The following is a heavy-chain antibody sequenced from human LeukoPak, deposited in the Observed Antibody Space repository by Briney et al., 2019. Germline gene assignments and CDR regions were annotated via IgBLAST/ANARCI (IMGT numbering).Heavy chain of an antibody. Sequence: SETLSLTCTLSGGSISSSSYYWGWIRQPPGKGLEWIGSIYYSGSTYYNPSLKSRVTISVDTSKNQFSLKLSSVTAADTAVYYCARRVEYYYDSSGHYIKRGSKGYYFDYWGQGTLVTVSS. CDR2: IYYSGST. J-gene: IGHJ4*02. CDR3: ARRVEYYYDSSGHYIKRGSKGYYFDY. D-gene: IGHD3-22*01. V-gene: IGHV4-39*01. CDR1: GGSISSSSYY.